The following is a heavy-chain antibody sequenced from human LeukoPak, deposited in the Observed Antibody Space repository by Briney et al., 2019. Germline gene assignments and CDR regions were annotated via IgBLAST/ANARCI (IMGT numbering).Heavy chain of an antibody. Sequence: GGSLRLSCAASGFTFSNYWIHWVRQAPGKGLAWVSHINTDGSSAWYADSVKGRFTISRDNAKKTLYLQMNSLRAEDTAVYYCAFGYSGYDYFDYWGQGTLVTVSS. D-gene: IGHD5-12*01. J-gene: IGHJ4*02. CDR3: AFGYSGYDYFDY. V-gene: IGHV3-74*01. CDR2: INTDGSSA. CDR1: GFTFSNYW.